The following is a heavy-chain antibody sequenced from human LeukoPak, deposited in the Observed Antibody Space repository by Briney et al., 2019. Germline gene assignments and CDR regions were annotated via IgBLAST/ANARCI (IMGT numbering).Heavy chain of an antibody. J-gene: IGHJ3*02. CDR2: INSGGSKT. Sequence: GGSLRLSCAASGFTFTNYWMYWVRQAPGKGLVWVSRINSGGSKTNYADSVNGRFTISRDNAKNTLYSQMNSLRAEDTAMYYCARPIRGYDGFDIWGQGTMVTVSS. V-gene: IGHV3-74*01. D-gene: IGHD5-12*01. CDR1: GFTFTNYW. CDR3: ARPIRGYDGFDI.